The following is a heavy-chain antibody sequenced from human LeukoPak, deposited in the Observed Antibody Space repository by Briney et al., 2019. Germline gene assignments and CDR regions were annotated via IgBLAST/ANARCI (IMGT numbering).Heavy chain of an antibody. D-gene: IGHD6-6*01. V-gene: IGHV1-69*01. Sequence: GASVKVSCKASGGTFSSYAISWVRQAPGQGLEWMGGIIPIFGTANYAQKFQGRVTITADESTSTAYMELSSLRSEDTAVYYCARAPRRAARPRYYMDVWGKGTTVTVSS. J-gene: IGHJ6*03. CDR1: GGTFSSYA. CDR2: IIPIFGTA. CDR3: ARAPRRAARPRYYMDV.